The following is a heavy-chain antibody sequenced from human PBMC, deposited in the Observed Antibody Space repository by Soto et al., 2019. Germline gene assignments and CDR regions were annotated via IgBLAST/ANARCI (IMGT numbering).Heavy chain of an antibody. J-gene: IGHJ5*02. CDR3: ASPRRRAYCSSTSCYEGANWFDP. Sequence: QVQLQQWGAGLLKPSETLSLTCAVYGGSFSGYYRSWIRQPPGKGLEWIGEINHSGSTNYNPSLKRRVTISVDTSKNQFSLKLSSVTAADTAVYYCASPRRRAYCSSTSCYEGANWFDPWGQGTLVTVSS. CDR2: INHSGST. V-gene: IGHV4-34*01. D-gene: IGHD2-2*01. CDR1: GGSFSGYY.